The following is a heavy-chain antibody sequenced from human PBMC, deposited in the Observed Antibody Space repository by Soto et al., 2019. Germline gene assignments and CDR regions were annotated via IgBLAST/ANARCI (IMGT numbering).Heavy chain of an antibody. CDR1: GGSISSGGYY. D-gene: IGHD1-26*01. CDR2: IYYSGST. V-gene: IGHV4-31*03. CDR3: ARARLVGATGWFDP. Sequence: SETLSLTCTVSGGSISSGGYYWSWIRQHPGKGLEGIGYIYYSGSTYYNPSLKSRVTISVDRSKNQFSLKLSSVTAADTAVYYCARARLVGATGWFDPWGQGTLVTVSS. J-gene: IGHJ5*02.